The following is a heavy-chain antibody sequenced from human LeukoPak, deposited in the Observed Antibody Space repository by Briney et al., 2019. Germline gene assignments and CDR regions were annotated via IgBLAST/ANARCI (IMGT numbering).Heavy chain of an antibody. CDR3: ARDRLPGSYYIWYFDY. Sequence: GASVKVSCKASGGTFSSYAISWVRQAPGQGLEWMGGIIPIFGTANYAQKFQGRVTITADESTSTAYMELSSLRSEDTAVYYCARDRLPGSYYIWYFDYWGQGTLVTVSS. J-gene: IGHJ4*02. D-gene: IGHD3-10*01. V-gene: IGHV1-69*13. CDR1: GGTFSSYA. CDR2: IIPIFGTA.